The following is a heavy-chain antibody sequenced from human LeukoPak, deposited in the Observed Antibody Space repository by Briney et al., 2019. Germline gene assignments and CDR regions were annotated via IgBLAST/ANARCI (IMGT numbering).Heavy chain of an antibody. CDR3: AKRRDYGDYPGTFDY. CDR1: GFTFSSYA. CDR2: LSGSGGST. D-gene: IGHD4-17*01. Sequence: GGSLRLSCAASGFTFSSYAMNWVRQAPGKGLEWVSTLSGSGGSTFYADSVKGRFTISRDNSKNTLYLQMNSLRGGDTAVYYCAKRRDYGDYPGTFDYWGQGTLVTVSS. J-gene: IGHJ4*02. V-gene: IGHV3-23*01.